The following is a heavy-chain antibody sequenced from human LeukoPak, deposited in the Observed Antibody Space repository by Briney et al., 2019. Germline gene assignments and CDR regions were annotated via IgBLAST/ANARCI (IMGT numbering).Heavy chain of an antibody. CDR3: TTDAYYNILTGTIDY. CDR2: IKGKTDGGTT. V-gene: IGHV3-15*01. D-gene: IGHD3-9*01. Sequence: GGSLRLSCAASGFTFSNAWMSWVRQAPGKGLGWVGRIKGKTDGGTTDYAAPVKGRFTISRDDSKNTLYLQMNSLKTEDTAVYYCTTDAYYNILTGTIDYWGQGTLVTVSS. CDR1: GFTFSNAW. J-gene: IGHJ4*02.